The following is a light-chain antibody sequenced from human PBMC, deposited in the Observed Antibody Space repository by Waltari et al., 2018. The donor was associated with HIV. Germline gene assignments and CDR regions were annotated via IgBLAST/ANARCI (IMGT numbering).Light chain of an antibody. CDR1: SSDVGSYNL. CDR3: CSYAVSSNWV. Sequence: QSALTQPASVSGSPGQSITISCTGSSSDVGSYNLVSWYQQHPGKAPKLMIYEGINRPSGVSTRLSGSKCGNTASLTISGLQAEDEADYYCCSYAVSSNWVFGGGTKVTVL. J-gene: IGLJ3*02. CDR2: EGI. V-gene: IGLV2-23*01.